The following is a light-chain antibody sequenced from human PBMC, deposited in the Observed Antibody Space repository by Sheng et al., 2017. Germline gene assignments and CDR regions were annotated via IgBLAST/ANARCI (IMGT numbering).Light chain of an antibody. CDR3: QQFYTTPPT. V-gene: IGKV4-1*01. Sequence: DIVMTQSPDSLAVSLGERATINCKSSQSVLYIIDNKNYLVWYQQKPGQPPKLLIYWASIRESGVPDRFSGGGSGTDFTLTISALQAEDVAVYYCQQFYTTPPTFGQGTKVEIK. J-gene: IGKJ1*01. CDR1: QSVLYIIDNKNY. CDR2: WAS.